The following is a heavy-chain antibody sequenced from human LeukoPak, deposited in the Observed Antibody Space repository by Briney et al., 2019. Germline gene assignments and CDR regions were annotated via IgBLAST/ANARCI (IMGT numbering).Heavy chain of an antibody. CDR3: ATDGAGFDT. CDR1: GFTFNDYY. Sequence: GGSLRLSCAASGFTFNDYYMSWLRQAPGKGLVWLSYINIGGTNTHYADSVEGRFTISRDNAKKSLYLEMNNLRAEDTAVYYCATDGAGFDTWGQGVLITVSS. V-gene: IGHV3-11*01. J-gene: IGHJ5*02. CDR2: INIGGTNT.